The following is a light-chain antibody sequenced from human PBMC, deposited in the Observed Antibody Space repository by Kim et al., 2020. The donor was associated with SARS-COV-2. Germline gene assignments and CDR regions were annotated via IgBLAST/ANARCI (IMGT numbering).Light chain of an antibody. J-gene: IGKJ1*01. CDR1: QSISNY. V-gene: IGKV1-39*01. CDR2: YAS. CDR3: QQSYSTTWT. Sequence: DIQMTQSPSSLSASVGDRVTISCRASQSISNYLNWYQQKPGKAPKLLIYYASSLQSGVPSRFSGSGSGTDFTLTISSLQAADFATYYCQQSYSTTWTFGQGTKVDIK.